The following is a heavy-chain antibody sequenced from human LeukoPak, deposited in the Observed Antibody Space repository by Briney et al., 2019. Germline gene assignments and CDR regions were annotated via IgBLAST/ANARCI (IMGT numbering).Heavy chain of an antibody. CDR3: AKPAKTDYADY. V-gene: IGHV3-53*01. CDR2: IYSGNRA. J-gene: IGHJ4*02. CDR1: GFTVSSNY. Sequence: GGSLRLSCAGSGFTVSSNYVSWVRQAPGKGLEWVAVIYSGNRADYAESVKGRFTVSRDNSKNTLYLQMNSLRAEDTAVYYCAKPAKTDYADYWGQGTLVTVSS. D-gene: IGHD1-14*01.